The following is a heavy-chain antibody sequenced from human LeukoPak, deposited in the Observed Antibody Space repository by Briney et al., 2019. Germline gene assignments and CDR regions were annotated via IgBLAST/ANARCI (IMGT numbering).Heavy chain of an antibody. CDR1: GFSLSTSGMR. J-gene: IGHJ4*02. CDR3: ARGAIAVAGSDYFDY. CDR2: IDWDDDK. V-gene: IGHV2-70*04. Sequence: SGPALVKPTQTLTLTCTFSGFSLSTSGMRVSWIRQPPGKALEWLGRIDWDDDKFYSTSLKTRLTISKDTSKNQVVLTMTNMDPVDTATYYCARGAIAVAGSDYFDYWGQGTLVTVSS. D-gene: IGHD6-19*01.